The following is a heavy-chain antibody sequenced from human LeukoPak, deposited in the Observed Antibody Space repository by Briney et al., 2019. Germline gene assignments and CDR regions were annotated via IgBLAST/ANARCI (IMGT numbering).Heavy chain of an antibody. J-gene: IGHJ4*02. CDR2: ISGSGGST. CDR3: ATGLGSGSPPAGYYFDY. CDR1: GLTFSSYA. V-gene: IGHV3-23*01. D-gene: IGHD1-26*01. Sequence: QPGGSLRLSCAASGLTFSSYAMSWVRQAPGKGLEWVSAISGSGGSTYYADSVKGRFTISRDNSKNTLYLQMNSLRAEDTAVYYCATGLGSGSPPAGYYFDYWGQGTLVTVSS.